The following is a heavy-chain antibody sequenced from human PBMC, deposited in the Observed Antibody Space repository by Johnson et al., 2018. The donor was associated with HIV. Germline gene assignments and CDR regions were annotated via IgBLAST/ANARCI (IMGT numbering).Heavy chain of an antibody. CDR3: ARSYSTDALDV. V-gene: IGHV3-13*01. Sequence: VQLVESGGGLVHPVGSLRLSCAASGFTFSDHDMHWVRQTEGIGLEWVSAIGTAGDTYYPGSVKGRFTISRENAKNSLYLQMNSLRAEDTAVYYCARSYSTDALDVWGQGTMVTVSS. J-gene: IGHJ3*01. CDR2: IGTAGDT. D-gene: IGHD3-10*01. CDR1: GFTFSDHD.